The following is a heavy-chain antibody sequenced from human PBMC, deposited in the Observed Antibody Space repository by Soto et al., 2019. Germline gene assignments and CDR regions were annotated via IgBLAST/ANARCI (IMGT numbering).Heavy chain of an antibody. J-gene: IGHJ6*02. CDR2: ISGSGGST. V-gene: IGHV3-23*01. CDR3: VRDGYPAWVYGVDV. CDR1: GFTLSSYA. D-gene: IGHD5-18*01. Sequence: PGGSRRLSCAASGFTLSSYAMSWVRQAPGKGLEWVSAISGSGGSTYYADSVKGRFTISRDNSKNTLYLQMNSLRAEDTAVYYCVRDGYPAWVYGVDVWGQGTTVTVSS.